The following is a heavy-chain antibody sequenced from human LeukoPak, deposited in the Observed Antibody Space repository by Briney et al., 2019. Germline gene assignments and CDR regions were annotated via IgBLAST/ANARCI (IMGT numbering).Heavy chain of an antibody. CDR2: ISSSSSYI. CDR3: ARVFTMIVNDAFDI. V-gene: IGHV3-21*01. J-gene: IGHJ3*02. CDR1: GFTFSSYS. D-gene: IGHD3-22*01. Sequence: GGSLRLSCAASGFTFSSYSMNWVRQAPGKGLEWVSSISSSSSYIYYADSVKGRFTISRDNAKNSLSLQMNSLRAEDTAVHYCARVFTMIVNDAFDIWGQGTMVTVSS.